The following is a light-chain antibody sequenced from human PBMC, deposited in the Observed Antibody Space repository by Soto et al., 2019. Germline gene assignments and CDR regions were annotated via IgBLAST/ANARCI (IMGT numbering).Light chain of an antibody. CDR2: EVT. V-gene: IGLV2-14*01. Sequence: QSVLTQPASVSGSRGQSITISCAGTRDDIGAYDYVSWYQQHPANAPKLLVYEVTNRPSGVSDRFSGSKSGNTASLTISALQAEDEADYYCNSYTNSSAVVFGGGTKVTVL. J-gene: IGLJ2*01. CDR1: RDDIGAYDY. CDR3: NSYTNSSAVV.